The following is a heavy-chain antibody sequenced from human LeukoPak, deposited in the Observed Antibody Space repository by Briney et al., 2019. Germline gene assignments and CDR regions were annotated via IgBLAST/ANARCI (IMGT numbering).Heavy chain of an antibody. CDR3: ARHRGRVLPLDY. J-gene: IGHJ4*02. Sequence: SETLSLTCTVSGVSISSSSYYWGWIRPPPGKGLEWIGSIYYRVRTYHNPSLNRRVTISVDTSKNQFSLKLSSVPAADTAVYYCARHRGRVLPLDYWGQGTLVSVPS. V-gene: IGHV4-39*01. CDR1: GVSISSSSYY. CDR2: IYYRVRT.